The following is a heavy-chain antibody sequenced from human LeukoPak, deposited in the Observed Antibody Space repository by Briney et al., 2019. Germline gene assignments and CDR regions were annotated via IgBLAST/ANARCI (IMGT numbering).Heavy chain of an antibody. CDR1: GFTFSTYG. J-gene: IGHJ4*02. D-gene: IGHD4-17*01. V-gene: IGHV3-48*02. CDR2: ISSSSTTI. CDR3: ARVGGFGDYRLWVY. Sequence: WGSLRLSCAASGFTFSTYGMTWVRQAPGKGPEWVSYISSSSTTIYYADSVKGRFTISRDNAKNSLYLQMSSLRDDDTALYYCARVGGFGDYRLWVYWGQGTLVTVSS.